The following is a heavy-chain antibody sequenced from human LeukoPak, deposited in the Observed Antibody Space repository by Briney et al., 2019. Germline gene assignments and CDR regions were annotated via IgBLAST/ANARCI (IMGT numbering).Heavy chain of an antibody. CDR2: INPNSGGT. V-gene: IGHV1-2*02. CDR3: ATLPGIAAAGYSNFDY. CDR1: GYTFTGYY. D-gene: IGHD6-13*01. J-gene: IGHJ4*02. Sequence: ASVKVSCEASGYTFTGYYMHWVRQAPGQGLEWMGWINPNSGGTNYAQKFQGRVTMTRDTSISTAYMELTRLRSDDTAMYYCATLPGIAAAGYSNFDYWGQGTLVTVSS.